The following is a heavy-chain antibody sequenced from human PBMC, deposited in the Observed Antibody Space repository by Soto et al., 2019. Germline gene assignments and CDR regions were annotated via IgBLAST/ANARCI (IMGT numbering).Heavy chain of an antibody. Sequence: QVQLQQWGAGQLKPSETLSLSCAVYGGSFSGYYWTWMRQPPGKGLEWIGEINDSGSTNYNPSLKSRATMSVDTSKNQFSLKLSSVTAADTAVYYCARGLTTGVTPRYFNLWGRGTLVTVSS. CDR2: INDSGST. J-gene: IGHJ2*01. CDR1: GGSFSGYY. V-gene: IGHV4-34*01. D-gene: IGHD3-22*01. CDR3: ARGLTTGVTPRYFNL.